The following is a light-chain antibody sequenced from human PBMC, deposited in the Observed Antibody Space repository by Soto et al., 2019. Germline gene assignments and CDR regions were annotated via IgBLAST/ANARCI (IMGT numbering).Light chain of an antibody. J-gene: IGKJ1*01. CDR1: EGIRND. Sequence: AIQMTQSPSSLSASVGDRVTITCRASEGIRNDLGWYQQKPGKAPKLLIYAASSLQSGVPSRFSGSGSGTDFTLTISSLQPEDFASYYCLQDYNYPWTFDQGTKVEIK. CDR2: AAS. V-gene: IGKV1-6*01. CDR3: LQDYNYPWT.